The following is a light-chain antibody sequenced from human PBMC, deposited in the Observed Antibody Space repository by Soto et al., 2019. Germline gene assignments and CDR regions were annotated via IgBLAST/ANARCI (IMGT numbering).Light chain of an antibody. CDR2: AAS. Sequence: EIVLTQSPGTLSLSPGERATLSCRASQSVNSDYLAWYQQKPGQAPRLLLYAASSRATGIPDRFSGSGSGTDFTLTITRLDPEDIAVYYCHKNGGSPFTFGPGTKVDIK. CDR3: HKNGGSPFT. V-gene: IGKV3-20*01. CDR1: QSVNSDY. J-gene: IGKJ3*01.